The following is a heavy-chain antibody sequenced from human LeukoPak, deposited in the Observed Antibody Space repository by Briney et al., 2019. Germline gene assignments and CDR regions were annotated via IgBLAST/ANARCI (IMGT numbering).Heavy chain of an antibody. J-gene: IGHJ4*02. Sequence: GGSLRLSCAASGFTVSSNYMNWVRQAPGKGLEWVSVITSGGNTYYADSVKGRFTTSRDNAKNSLYLQMNSLRDEDTAVYYCASGVVFYDSSGSHFEYWGQGTLVTVSS. D-gene: IGHD3-22*01. CDR3: ASGVVFYDSSGSHFEY. CDR1: GFTVSSNY. CDR2: ITSGGNT. V-gene: IGHV3-53*01.